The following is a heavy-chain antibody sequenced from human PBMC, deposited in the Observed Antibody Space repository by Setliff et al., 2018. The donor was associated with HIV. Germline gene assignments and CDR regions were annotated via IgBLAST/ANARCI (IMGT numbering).Heavy chain of an antibody. CDR2: IKQDGSDK. Sequence: PGGSLRLSCVVSGFSIATNWMTWVRQAPGKGLEWVANIKQDGSDKYYVDSVKGRFTISRDNAKNSLYLQMNSLIAEDTAVYYCARVDGSSSWFYYYYYYMDIWGKGTTVTVSS. D-gene: IGHD6-13*01. V-gene: IGHV3-7*03. CDR1: GFSIATNW. CDR3: ARVDGSSSWFYYYYYYMDI. J-gene: IGHJ6*03.